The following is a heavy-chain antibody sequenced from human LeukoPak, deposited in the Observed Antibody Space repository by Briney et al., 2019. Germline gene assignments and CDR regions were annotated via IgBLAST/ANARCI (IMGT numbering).Heavy chain of an antibody. Sequence: SQTLSLTCAISGDSVSSNSAAWSWIRQSPSRGLEWLGRTYYRSQFHYDYAVSVRGRITINPDTSKNQFSLKLSSVTAADTAVYYCARDLFVVVGDYFDYWGQGTLVTVSS. CDR1: GDSVSSNSAA. D-gene: IGHD2-15*01. J-gene: IGHJ4*02. CDR3: ARDLFVVVGDYFDY. CDR2: TYYRSQFHY. V-gene: IGHV6-1*01.